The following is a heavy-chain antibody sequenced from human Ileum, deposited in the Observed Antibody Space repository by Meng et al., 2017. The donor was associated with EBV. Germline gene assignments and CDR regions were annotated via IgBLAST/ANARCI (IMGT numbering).Heavy chain of an antibody. J-gene: IGHJ4*02. Sequence: AQHMQSGAEVKKPXXVVKVXCKASGYSFTTYAMHWVRQAPGQRLEWMGWINAGNGNTKYSERFQSRVTITRDTAASTAYMELRSLRSEDTAVYYCARSGCSSSSCYDDWGQGPLGTVAS. CDR3: ARSGCSSSSCYDD. CDR1: GYSFTTYA. D-gene: IGHD2-2*01. V-gene: IGHV1-3*01. CDR2: INAGNGNT.